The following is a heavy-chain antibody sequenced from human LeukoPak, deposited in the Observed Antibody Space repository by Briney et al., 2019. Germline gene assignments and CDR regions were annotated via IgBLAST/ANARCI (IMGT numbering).Heavy chain of an antibody. D-gene: IGHD3-22*01. Sequence: SETLSLTCAVSGGSISSSNWWSWVRQPPEKGLEWFGEIFHTGNTNYNPSLKSRVTISVDKSKKQFSLKMSSVTAADTAVYYCATEMYYDGSGPHFDYWGQGTLVTVSS. V-gene: IGHV4-4*02. CDR1: GGSISSSNW. CDR2: IFHTGNT. CDR3: ATEMYYDGSGPHFDY. J-gene: IGHJ4*02.